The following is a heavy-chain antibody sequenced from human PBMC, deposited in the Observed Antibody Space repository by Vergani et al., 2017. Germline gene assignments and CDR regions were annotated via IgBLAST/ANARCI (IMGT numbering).Heavy chain of an antibody. J-gene: IGHJ6*02. CDR3: ANRDITIFGVVIIRGYYYYGMDV. Sequence: QVQLVQSGAEVKKPGSSVKVSCKASGGTFSSYAFSWVRQAPGQGLEWMGGIIPIFGTANYAQKFQGRVTITADESTSTAYMELSSLRSEDTAVYYCANRDITIFGVVIIRGYYYYGMDVWGQ. D-gene: IGHD3-3*01. CDR2: IIPIFGTA. CDR1: GGTFSSYA. V-gene: IGHV1-69*01.